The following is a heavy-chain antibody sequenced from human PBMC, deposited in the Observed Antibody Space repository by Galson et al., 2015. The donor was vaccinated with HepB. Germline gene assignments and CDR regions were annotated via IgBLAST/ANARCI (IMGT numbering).Heavy chain of an antibody. CDR1: GFTFSTYA. V-gene: IGHV3-23*01. CDR3: AKQSSNWYYFDY. CDR2: ISGIGRTT. J-gene: IGHJ4*02. D-gene: IGHD6-13*01. Sequence: SLRLSCAASGFTFSTYAMSWVRQPPGMGLEWVSAISGIGRTTYYADSVKGRFTISRDSSKNTLYLQMNSLKVEDTAIYYCAKQSSNWYYFDYWGQGTLVTVSS.